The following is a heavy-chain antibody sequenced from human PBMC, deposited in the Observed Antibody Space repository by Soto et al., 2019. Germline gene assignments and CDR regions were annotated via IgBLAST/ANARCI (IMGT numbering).Heavy chain of an antibody. V-gene: IGHV3-74*03. CDR2: INGDGSTT. Sequence: EVQLVESGGGLVQPGGSLRLSCAASGFTFSTYWMHWVRQGPGKGLVWLSRINGDGSTTEYADSVKGRFTISRGNAENTLYLQIHSLRVEDTAVYYCARDDNPDYWGQGTLVTVSS. D-gene: IGHD1-20*01. J-gene: IGHJ4*02. CDR3: ARDDNPDY. CDR1: GFTFSTYW.